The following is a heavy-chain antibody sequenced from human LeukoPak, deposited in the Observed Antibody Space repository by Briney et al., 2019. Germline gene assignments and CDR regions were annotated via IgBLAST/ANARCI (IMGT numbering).Heavy chain of an antibody. Sequence: RTGGSLRLSCTTSGFNFGDYARSWVRQAPGKGLEWVGFIRSKAYRGATGDAASVKGRVTISRDDSKSIAYLHMNSLKTEDTAVYYCASVYDTSGYYHSGIDYWGQGTLVTVSS. CDR3: ASVYDTSGYYHSGIDY. V-gene: IGHV3-49*04. J-gene: IGHJ4*02. CDR1: GFNFGDYA. CDR2: IRSKAYRGAT. D-gene: IGHD3-22*01.